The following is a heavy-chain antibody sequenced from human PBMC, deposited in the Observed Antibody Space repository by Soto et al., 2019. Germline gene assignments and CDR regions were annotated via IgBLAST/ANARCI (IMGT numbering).Heavy chain of an antibody. J-gene: IGHJ6*02. CDR1: GGSFSGFY. Sequence: PSETLSLTCDVYGGSFSGFYWSWIRQPPGKGLEWLGEISHTGTTNYNPSLKSRVIISADTSKNQLSLKLTSVTAADTAVYYCATGSYDFWSGYEKPYGMDVWGQGTTVTVSS. CDR3: ATGSYDFWSGYEKPYGMDV. D-gene: IGHD3-3*01. CDR2: ISHTGTT. V-gene: IGHV4-34*01.